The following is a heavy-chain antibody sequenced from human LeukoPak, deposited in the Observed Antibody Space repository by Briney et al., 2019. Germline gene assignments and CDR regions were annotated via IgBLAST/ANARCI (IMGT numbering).Heavy chain of an antibody. V-gene: IGHV1-69*05. Sequence: SVKVSCKASGGTFSSYAISWVRQAPGQGLEWMGGIIPIFGTANYAQKFQGRVTITTDESTSTAYMELSSLRSEDTAVYYCARRAPYSSSTSCYAAFDIWGQGTMVTVSS. CDR3: ARRAPYSSSTSCYAAFDI. CDR1: GGTFSSYA. D-gene: IGHD2-2*01. CDR2: IIPIFGTA. J-gene: IGHJ3*02.